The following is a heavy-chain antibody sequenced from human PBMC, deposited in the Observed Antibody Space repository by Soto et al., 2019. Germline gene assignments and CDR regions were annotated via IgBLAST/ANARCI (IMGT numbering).Heavy chain of an antibody. CDR3: ATMKGGYHSYYSGMAV. CDR1: GGTFTSYA. CDR2: IIPIFGTA. Sequence: QVQLVQSGAEVKKPGSSVKVSCKASGGTFTSYAISWVRQAPGQGLEWVGGIIPIFGTADYAQKFQGRVTITAAESTSTAYMELSSLRSADTAVYYCATMKGGYHSYYSGMAVWGQGTTVTVSS. D-gene: IGHD3-16*02. J-gene: IGHJ6*02. V-gene: IGHV1-69*12.